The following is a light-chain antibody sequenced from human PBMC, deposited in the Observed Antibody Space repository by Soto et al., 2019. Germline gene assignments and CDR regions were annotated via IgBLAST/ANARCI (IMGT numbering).Light chain of an antibody. CDR2: GAS. J-gene: IGKJ4*01. V-gene: IGKV3-20*01. Sequence: EVVLTQSPATLSLSPGARATLSCRASQSVSSSFLTWYQQTPGQAPRLLIYGASSRATGIPDRFSGSGSGTDFTLTISRLEPEDFAVYYCQQYGSSRLTFGGGTRWIS. CDR1: QSVSSSF. CDR3: QQYGSSRLT.